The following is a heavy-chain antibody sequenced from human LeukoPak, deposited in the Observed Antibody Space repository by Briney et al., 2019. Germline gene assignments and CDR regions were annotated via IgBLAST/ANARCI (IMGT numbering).Heavy chain of an antibody. V-gene: IGHV1-18*01. CDR3: ARELKYAYGSGTDWFDP. Sequence: ASVKLSCKASGSTFTIDGISWVRNPPGPGLERMGWISVYNDNTNYAQRLQGRATMTTDTSMSTAYMELRSLRSDDTAVYYCARELKYAYGSGTDWFDPWGQGTLVTVSS. D-gene: IGHD3-10*01. CDR2: ISVYNDNT. CDR1: GSTFTIDG. J-gene: IGHJ5*02.